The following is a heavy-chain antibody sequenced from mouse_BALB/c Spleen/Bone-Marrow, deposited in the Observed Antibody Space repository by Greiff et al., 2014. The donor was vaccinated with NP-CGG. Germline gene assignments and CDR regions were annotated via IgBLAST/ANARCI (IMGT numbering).Heavy chain of an antibody. Sequence: QVQLQQSGAELMKPGASVKISCKATGYTFSSYWIEWVKQRPGHGLEWIGEILPGGGSTNYNEKFKGKATFTADTSSNTAYMQLSSLTSEDSAVYYCARELGLRLAYWGQGTLVTVSA. CDR1: GYTFSSYW. J-gene: IGHJ3*01. D-gene: IGHD3-1*01. CDR3: ARELGLRLAY. V-gene: IGHV1-9*01. CDR2: ILPGGGST.